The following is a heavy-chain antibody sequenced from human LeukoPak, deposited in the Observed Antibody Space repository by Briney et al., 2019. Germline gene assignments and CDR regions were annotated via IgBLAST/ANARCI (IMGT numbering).Heavy chain of an antibody. D-gene: IGHD1-1*01. Sequence: PGGSLRLSCAASGFPFNDYSMNWVRQAPGKGLEWISYIGISSGNTKYADSVKGRFTISGDNAKNSLYLPMNNLRVEDTAVYYCARDHNYAFDNWGQGTLVTVSS. J-gene: IGHJ4*02. V-gene: IGHV3-48*04. CDR3: ARDHNYAFDN. CDR2: IGISSGNT. CDR1: GFPFNDYS.